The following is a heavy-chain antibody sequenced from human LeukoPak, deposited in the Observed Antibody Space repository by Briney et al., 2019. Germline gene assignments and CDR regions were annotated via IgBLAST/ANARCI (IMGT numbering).Heavy chain of an antibody. Sequence: VASVKVSCKASGYTFTSYGISWVRQAPGQGLEWMGWISAYNGNTNYAQKLQGRVTMTTDTSTSTAYMELRSLRSDDTAVYYCARDRGVEDSSGWYNVYYYYYMDVWGKGTTVTVSS. CDR1: GYTFTSYG. D-gene: IGHD6-19*01. J-gene: IGHJ6*03. CDR2: ISAYNGNT. CDR3: ARDRGVEDSSGWYNVYYYYYMDV. V-gene: IGHV1-18*01.